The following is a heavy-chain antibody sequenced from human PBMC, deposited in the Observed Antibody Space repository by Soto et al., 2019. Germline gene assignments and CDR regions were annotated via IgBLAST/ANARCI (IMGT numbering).Heavy chain of an antibody. V-gene: IGHV1-18*01. CDR1: GYTFTSYG. J-gene: IGHJ4*02. Sequence: ASVKVSCKASGYTFTSYGISWVRQAPGQGLEWMGWISAYNGNTNYAQKLQGRVTMTTDTSTSTAYMELRSLRSDDTAVYNCARWSSRTTVTTPFDYWGQGTLVTVSS. D-gene: IGHD4-17*01. CDR2: ISAYNGNT. CDR3: ARWSSRTTVTTPFDY.